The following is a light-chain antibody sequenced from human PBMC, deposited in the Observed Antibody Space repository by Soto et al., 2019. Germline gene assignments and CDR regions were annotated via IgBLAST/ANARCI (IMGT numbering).Light chain of an antibody. CDR1: QSLSSIY. J-gene: IGKJ1*01. Sequence: EIVLTQSPGTLSLSPGERATLSCRASQSLSSIYLAWFQQKPGQAPRFLIYGASNRATGIPDRFSGSGSGTDFTLTISRLEPEDFAVYYCQQYGSSTWTFGQGTKVDIX. V-gene: IGKV3-20*01. CDR3: QQYGSSTWT. CDR2: GAS.